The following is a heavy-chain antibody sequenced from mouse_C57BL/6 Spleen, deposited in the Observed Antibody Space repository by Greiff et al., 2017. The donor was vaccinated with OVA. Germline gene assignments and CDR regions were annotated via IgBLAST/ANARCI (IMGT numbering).Heavy chain of an antibody. Sequence: QVQLQQSGAELARPGASVKLSCKASGYTFTSYGISWVKQRTGQGLEWIGEIYPRSGNTYYNEKFKGKATLTADKSSSTAYMELRSLTSEDSAVYFCARSTVYDGYYYYAMDYWGQGTSVTVSS. CDR2: IYPRSGNT. V-gene: IGHV1-81*01. CDR3: ARSTVYDGYYYYAMDY. CDR1: GYTFTSYG. J-gene: IGHJ4*01. D-gene: IGHD2-3*01.